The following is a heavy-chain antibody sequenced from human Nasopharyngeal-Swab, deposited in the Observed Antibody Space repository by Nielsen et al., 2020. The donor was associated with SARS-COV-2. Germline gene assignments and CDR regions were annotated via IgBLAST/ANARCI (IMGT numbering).Heavy chain of an antibody. D-gene: IGHD3-22*01. CDR3: ATAREYYYDSSGYWYYFDY. V-gene: IGHV1-24*01. CDR1: GYTLTELS. Sequence: ASVKVSCKVSGYTLTELSMHWVRQAPGKGLEWMGGFDPEDGETIYAQKFQGRVTMTEDTSTDTAYMELSSLRSEDTAVYYCATAREYYYDSSGYWYYFDYWGQGTLVTVSS. J-gene: IGHJ4*02. CDR2: FDPEDGET.